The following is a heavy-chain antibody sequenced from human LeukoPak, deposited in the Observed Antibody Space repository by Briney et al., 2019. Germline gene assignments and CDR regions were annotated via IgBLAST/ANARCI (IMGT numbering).Heavy chain of an antibody. CDR3: ARDSKGQFDY. Sequence: SETLSLTCAVYGGSFSGYYWSWIRQPPGKGLEWIGEINHSGSTNYNPSLKSRVTISVDTSKNQFSLKLSSVTAADTAVYYCARDSKGQFDYWGQGTLVTVSS. CDR2: INHSGST. J-gene: IGHJ4*02. D-gene: IGHD2/OR15-2a*01. V-gene: IGHV4-34*01. CDR1: GGSFSGYY.